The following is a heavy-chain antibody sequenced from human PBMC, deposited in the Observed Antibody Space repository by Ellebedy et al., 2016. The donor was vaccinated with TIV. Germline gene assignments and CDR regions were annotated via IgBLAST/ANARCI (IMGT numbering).Heavy chain of an antibody. CDR3: ATGWGWCPLF. CDR2: IYDTGST. D-gene: IGHD2-21*01. V-gene: IGHV4-59*01. J-gene: IGHJ4*02. Sequence: SETLSLXXTVSGDSISRYYCSWFRQPPGKGLEWIGYIYDTGSTNYNPSLRSRVTVSADTSKNQFSLKMNSLTAADTAVYYCATGWGWCPLFWGQGTLVTVSS. CDR1: GDSISRYY.